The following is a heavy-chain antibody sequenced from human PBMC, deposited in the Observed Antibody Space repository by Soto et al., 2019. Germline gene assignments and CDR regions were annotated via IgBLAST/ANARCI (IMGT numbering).Heavy chain of an antibody. CDR3: VVGAADLTSPYGMDV. V-gene: IGHV3-21*01. CDR2: ISRESSYI. J-gene: IGHJ6*02. D-gene: IGHD2-15*01. CDR1: GFTFSDYT. Sequence: PGGSLRLSCTASGFTFSDYTMKWVRQAPGKGLEWVSSISRESSYIYYVDSVKGRFTISRDNAENSVILQMAGLRVDDTGVYFCVVGAADLTSPYGMDVWGRGTTVTVSS.